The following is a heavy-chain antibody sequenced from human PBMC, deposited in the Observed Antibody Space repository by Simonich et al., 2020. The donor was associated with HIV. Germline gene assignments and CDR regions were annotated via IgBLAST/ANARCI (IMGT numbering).Heavy chain of an antibody. D-gene: IGHD6-13*01. CDR1: GGSFSGYY. J-gene: IGHJ1*01. CDR2: INNSEPT. Sequence: VQLQQWGAGLLKPSETLSLTCAVYGGSFSGYYWSWIRQPPGKGLGWIGEINNSEPTNYNPSRKSRVTISGDTSKNQFSLKLSSVTAADTAVYYCARLTAGGLGEYFQHWGQGTLVTVSS. CDR3: ARLTAGGLGEYFQH. V-gene: IGHV4-34*01.